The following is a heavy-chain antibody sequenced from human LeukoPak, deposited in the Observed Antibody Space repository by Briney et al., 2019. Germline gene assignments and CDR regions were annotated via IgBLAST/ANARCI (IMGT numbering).Heavy chain of an antibody. J-gene: IGHJ4*02. CDR1: GFTFSSYS. V-gene: IGHV3-48*02. CDR2: ITASGTAM. CDR3: ASSGSYRFDY. D-gene: IGHD1-26*01. Sequence: GGSLRLSCAASGFTFSSYSMNWVRQAPGKGLEWVSHITASGTAMFYADSVKGRFTISRDNAKNSLYLQMNSLRDKDTAVYYCASSGSYRFDYWGQGTLVTVSS.